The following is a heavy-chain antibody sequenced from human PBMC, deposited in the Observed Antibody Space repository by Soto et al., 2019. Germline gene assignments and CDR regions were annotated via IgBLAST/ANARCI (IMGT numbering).Heavy chain of an antibody. V-gene: IGHV3-21*01. CDR1: GFTFSSYS. D-gene: IGHD2-2*01. Sequence: KPGGSLRLSCAASGFTFSSYSMNWVRQAPGKGLEWVSSISSSSSYIYYADSVKGRFTISRDNAKNSLYLQMNSLRAEDTAVYYCARGNIGIHCSSTSCYDNPNWFDPWGQGTLVTVSS. CDR2: ISSSSSYI. CDR3: ARGNIGIHCSSTSCYDNPNWFDP. J-gene: IGHJ5*02.